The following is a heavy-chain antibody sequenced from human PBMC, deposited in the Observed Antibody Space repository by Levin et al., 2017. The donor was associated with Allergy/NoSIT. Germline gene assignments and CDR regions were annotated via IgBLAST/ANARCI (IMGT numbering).Heavy chain of an antibody. V-gene: IGHV3-30*18. D-gene: IGHD2-15*01. Sequence: GGSLRLSCAASGFQFSLYGMHWVRQAPGKGLEWVALIVFDGNDQYYADSVKGQFTISRDNSKNTLYLQMSSLRENDTAIYYCAKRGYCSGNTCQSHDAIDVWGQGTLVIVSS. CDR1: GFQFSLYG. CDR3: AKRGYCSGNTCQSHDAIDV. CDR2: IVFDGNDQ. J-gene: IGHJ3*01.